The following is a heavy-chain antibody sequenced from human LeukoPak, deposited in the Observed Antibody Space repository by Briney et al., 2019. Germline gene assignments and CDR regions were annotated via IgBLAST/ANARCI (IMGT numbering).Heavy chain of an antibody. V-gene: IGHV4-39*01. Sequence: SETLSLTCSVSGGSISSSTYYWGWIRQPPGKGLEWIGSIYYSGSTYYNPSLKSRVTISVDTSKNQFSLKLSSVTAADTAVYYCASTSDYYYGKFDYWGQGTLVTVSS. CDR2: IYYSGST. J-gene: IGHJ4*02. CDR1: GGSISSSTYY. CDR3: ASTSDYYYGKFDY. D-gene: IGHD3-22*01.